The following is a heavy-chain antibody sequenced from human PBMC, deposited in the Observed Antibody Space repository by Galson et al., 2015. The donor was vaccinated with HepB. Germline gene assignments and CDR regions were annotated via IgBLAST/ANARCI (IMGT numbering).Heavy chain of an antibody. D-gene: IGHD4-11*01. CDR3: ARVVTTEYHFDY. J-gene: IGHJ4*02. Sequence: SETLSLTCTVSGGSISSYYWSWIRQPPGKGLEWIGYIYYSGSTNYNPSLKSRVTISVDTSKNQFSLKLSSVTAADTAVYYCARVVTTEYHFDYWGQGTLVTVSS. V-gene: IGHV4-59*01. CDR2: IYYSGST. CDR1: GGSISSYY.